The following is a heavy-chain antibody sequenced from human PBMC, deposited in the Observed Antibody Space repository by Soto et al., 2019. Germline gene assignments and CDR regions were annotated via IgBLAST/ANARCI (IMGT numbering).Heavy chain of an antibody. D-gene: IGHD1-26*01. CDR3: ARESIVGATDTFDY. CDR2: IWYDGSNK. V-gene: IGHV3-33*01. Sequence: APGKGLEWVAVIWYDGSNKYYADSVKGRFTISRDNSKNTLYLQMNSLRAEDTAVYYCARESIVGATDTFDYWGQGTLVTVSS. J-gene: IGHJ4*02.